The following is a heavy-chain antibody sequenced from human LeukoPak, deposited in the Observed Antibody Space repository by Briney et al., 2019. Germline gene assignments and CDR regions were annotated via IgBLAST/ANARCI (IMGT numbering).Heavy chain of an antibody. J-gene: IGHJ5*02. V-gene: IGHV4-34*01. CDR2: INHSGST. D-gene: IGHD1-26*01. CDR3: ARGLVGTTGEQNWFDP. Sequence: PSETLSLTCAVYGGSFSGYYWSWIRQPPGKGLEWIGEINHSGSTNYNPSLKSRVTISVDTSKNQFSLKLSSVTAADTAAYYCARGLVGTTGEQNWFDPWGQGTLLTVSS. CDR1: GGSFSGYY.